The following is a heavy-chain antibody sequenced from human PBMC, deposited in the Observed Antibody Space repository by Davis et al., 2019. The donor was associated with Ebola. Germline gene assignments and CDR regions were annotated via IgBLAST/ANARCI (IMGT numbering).Heavy chain of an antibody. CDR1: GYTFTRYG. Sequence: AASVKVSCKASGYTFTRYGISWVRQAPGQGLEWMGWISAYNGNTNYAQKLQGRVTMTTDTSPSTAYMELRSLRSDDTAVYYCATTPSMVRGLGNWFDSWGQGTLVTVSS. CDR2: ISAYNGNT. CDR3: ATTPSMVRGLGNWFDS. V-gene: IGHV1-18*01. J-gene: IGHJ5*01. D-gene: IGHD3-10*01.